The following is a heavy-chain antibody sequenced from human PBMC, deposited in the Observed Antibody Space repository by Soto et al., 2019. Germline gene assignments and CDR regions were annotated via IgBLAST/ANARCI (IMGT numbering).Heavy chain of an antibody. Sequence: QVQLQQWGAGLLKPSETLSLTCAVYGGSFSGYYLSWIRQPPGKGLEWIGEINHSGITNYNPSLKSRGTISVDTSKNQFALKLRSVTAADTAVYYCARARRRPCYYYYMDVWGKGTTVTVSS. D-gene: IGHD6-25*01. V-gene: IGHV4-34*01. CDR3: ARARRRPCYYYYMDV. J-gene: IGHJ6*03. CDR1: GGSFSGYY. CDR2: INHSGIT.